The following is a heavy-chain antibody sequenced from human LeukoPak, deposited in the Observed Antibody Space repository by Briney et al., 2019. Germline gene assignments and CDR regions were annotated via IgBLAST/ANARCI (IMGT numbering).Heavy chain of an antibody. CDR1: GFTFSSYA. CDR3: TTSIDY. CDR2: ISGGSA. Sequence: GGSLRLSCAASGFTFSSYAMSWVRQAPGKGLEWVSAISGGSAYYADSVKGRFTISRDNSKNTLYLQMNSLRAEDTAVYYCTTSIDYWGQGTLVTVSS. J-gene: IGHJ4*02. V-gene: IGHV3-23*01.